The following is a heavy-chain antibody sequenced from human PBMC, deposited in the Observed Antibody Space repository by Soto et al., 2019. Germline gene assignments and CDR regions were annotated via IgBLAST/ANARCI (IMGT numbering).Heavy chain of an antibody. Sequence: SETLSLTCAVSGYSISSGYYWGWIRQPPGKGLEWIGSIYHSGSTYYNPSLKSRVTISVDTSKNQFSLKLSSVTAADTAVYYCARVLYYDFWSGSGPMDVWGQGTTVTVSS. V-gene: IGHV4-38-2*01. CDR3: ARVLYYDFWSGSGPMDV. CDR1: GYSISSGYY. J-gene: IGHJ6*02. CDR2: IYHSGST. D-gene: IGHD3-3*01.